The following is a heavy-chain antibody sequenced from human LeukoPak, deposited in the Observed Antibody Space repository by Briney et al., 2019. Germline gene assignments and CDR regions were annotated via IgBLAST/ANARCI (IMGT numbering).Heavy chain of an antibody. V-gene: IGHV3-74*01. D-gene: IGHD6-25*01. J-gene: IGHJ5*02. Sequence: GGSLRLSCVVSGFPFGNFWMHWVRQVPGKGLVWVARMDTDGRTTDYADSVKGRFTISRDNARNTLYLQRRSLRADDTALYYCATDVTGSEDRWGQGTLVTVSS. CDR2: MDTDGRTT. CDR3: ATDVTGSEDR. CDR1: GFPFGNFW.